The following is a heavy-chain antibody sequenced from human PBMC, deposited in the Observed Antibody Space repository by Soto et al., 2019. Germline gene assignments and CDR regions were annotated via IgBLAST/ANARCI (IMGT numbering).Heavy chain of an antibody. J-gene: IGHJ4*02. D-gene: IGHD2-15*01. CDR2: IYYSGTA. Sequence: QLQLQESGPGLVKPSETLSLTCTVSGDFISNSRYYWGWIRQPPGKGLEWIASIYYSGTAYYNPSLTGRVPISVDTSKNQFSLKLRSVTAADTAVYYCASGGMVAATPKVYFDYWGQGILVTVSS. CDR1: GDFISNSRYY. V-gene: IGHV4-39*01. CDR3: ASGGMVAATPKVYFDY.